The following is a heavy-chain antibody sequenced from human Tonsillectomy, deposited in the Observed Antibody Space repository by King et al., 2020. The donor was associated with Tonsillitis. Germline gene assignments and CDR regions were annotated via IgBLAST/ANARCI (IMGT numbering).Heavy chain of an antibody. V-gene: IGHV4-59*02. CDR3: ARNYLVPVTTTTYYYYMDV. D-gene: IGHD1/OR15-1a*01. Sequence: VQLQESGPGLVKPSETLSLTCTVSGASVNNYYWGWVRQPPGKGLEWIWCIYYSGNTTYNPSLKSRGTISVDTSKNQFSLKLSPVTAADTAVYFCARNYLVPVTTTTYYYYMDVWGRGTTVTVSS. J-gene: IGHJ6*03. CDR1: GASVNNYY. CDR2: IYYSGNT.